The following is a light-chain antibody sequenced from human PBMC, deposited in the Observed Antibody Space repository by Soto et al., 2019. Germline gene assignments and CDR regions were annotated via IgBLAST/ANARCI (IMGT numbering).Light chain of an antibody. CDR1: QSISSRF. CDR2: GAS. V-gene: IGKV3-20*01. CDR3: QQYGSSPPLT. J-gene: IGKJ4*01. Sequence: EFVLTQSPGKLSLSPGERATLSCRASQSISSRFLAWYQQKPGQAPRLLIYGASSRGTGIPDRFSGSGSRTDFTLTISRLEPEDFAVYYCQQYGSSPPLTFGGGTKVEIK.